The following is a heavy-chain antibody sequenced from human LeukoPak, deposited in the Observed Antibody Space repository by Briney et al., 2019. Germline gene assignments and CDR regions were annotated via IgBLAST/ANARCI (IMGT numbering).Heavy chain of an antibody. V-gene: IGHV1-46*01. J-gene: IGHJ5*02. D-gene: IGHD4-17*01. CDR3: ARDSTVTTFRGCVDP. CDR2: IPPSGGST. Sequence: ASVKVSCKASGYTFSNYYVHWVRQAPGQGLEWMGVIPPSGGSTNYAQKFQGRVTMTRDTSTSTVYMEMSSLRSEDTAVYYCARDSTVTTFRGCVDPWGQGTLVTVSS. CDR1: GYTFSNYY.